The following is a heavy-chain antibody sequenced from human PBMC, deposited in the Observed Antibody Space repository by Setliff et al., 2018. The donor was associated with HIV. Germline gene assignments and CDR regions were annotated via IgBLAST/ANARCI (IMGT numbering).Heavy chain of an antibody. Sequence: LSLTCTVSGGSLSTDSYYWSWIRQPAGKGLEWIGNVYTSGSTDYNPSLKSRATISVETSKRQFSLHLTSVTAADTAMYFCAIQRGDVDWYLSVVHWGQGKRVTVSS. CDR2: VYTSGST. J-gene: IGHJ5*02. V-gene: IGHV4-61*09. CDR3: AIQRGDVDWYLSVVH. D-gene: IGHD3-9*01. CDR1: GGSLSTDSYY.